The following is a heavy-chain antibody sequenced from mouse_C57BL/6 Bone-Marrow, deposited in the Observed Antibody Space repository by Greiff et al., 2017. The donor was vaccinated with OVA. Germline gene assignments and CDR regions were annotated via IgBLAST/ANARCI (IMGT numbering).Heavy chain of an antibody. J-gene: IGHJ3*01. CDR1: GYTFTSYT. CDR3: ATYYGYDGFAY. Sequence: VQLVESGAELARPGASVKMSCKASGYTFTSYTMHWVKQRPGQGLEWIGYINPSSGYTKYNQKFKDKATLTADKSSSTAYMQLSSLTSEDSAVYYCATYYGYDGFAYWGQGTLVTVSA. CDR2: INPSSGYT. V-gene: IGHV1-4*01. D-gene: IGHD2-9*01.